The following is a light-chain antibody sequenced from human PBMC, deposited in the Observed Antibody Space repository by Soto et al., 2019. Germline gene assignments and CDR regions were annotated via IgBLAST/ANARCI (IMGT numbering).Light chain of an antibody. Sequence: IVLTQSPGTLSVSPGERATLSCRATQSVSSPYLAWYQQKPGQAPRLLIYGASSRATGIPDRISGSESGTDVTITISRLETEDCAVYYCQQRSNWPRTFGQGTRLEIK. J-gene: IGKJ5*01. V-gene: IGKV3D-20*02. CDR1: QSVSSPY. CDR2: GAS. CDR3: QQRSNWPRT.